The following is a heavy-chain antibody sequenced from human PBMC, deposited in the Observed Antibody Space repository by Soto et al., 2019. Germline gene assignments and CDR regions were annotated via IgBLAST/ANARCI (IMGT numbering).Heavy chain of an antibody. V-gene: IGHV1-69*06. D-gene: IGHD5-18*01. J-gene: IGHJ4*02. CDR3: AREGGDTAMVGGYYFDY. Sequence: QVQLVQSGAEVKKPGSSVKVSCKASGGTFSSYAISWVRQAPGQGLEWMGGIIPIFGTANYAQKFQGRVTITADKSTGRAYMELSSLRSEDTAVYYCAREGGDTAMVGGYYFDYWGQGTLVTVSS. CDR2: IIPIFGTA. CDR1: GGTFSSYA.